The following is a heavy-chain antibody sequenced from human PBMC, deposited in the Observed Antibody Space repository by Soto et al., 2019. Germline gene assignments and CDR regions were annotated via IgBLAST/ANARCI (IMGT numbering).Heavy chain of an antibody. J-gene: IGHJ4*02. V-gene: IGHV4-38-2*01. CDR1: GYSISSGYY. CDR2: IYHSGST. D-gene: IGHD4-17*01. Sequence: SETLSLTCAVSGYSISSGYYWGWIRQPPGKGLEWIGSIYHSGSTYYNPSLKSRVTISVDTSKNQFSLKLSSVTAADTAVYYCARAWTYGDYYFDYWGQGTLVTVSS. CDR3: ARAWTYGDYYFDY.